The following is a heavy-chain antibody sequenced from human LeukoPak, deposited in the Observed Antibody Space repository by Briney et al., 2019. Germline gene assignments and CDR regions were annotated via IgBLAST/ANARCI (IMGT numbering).Heavy chain of an antibody. Sequence: SETLSLTCTVSGGSTNSGDYFWSWIRQPPGKGLEWIGYIYFSGTTYYNPSLRSRVTISVDTSKNQLSLNLRSVSAADTAVYFCARETMAGHFDYWGHGTLVTVSS. D-gene: IGHD6-19*01. CDR3: ARETMAGHFDY. J-gene: IGHJ4*01. CDR1: GGSTNSGDYF. V-gene: IGHV4-30-4*01. CDR2: IYFSGTT.